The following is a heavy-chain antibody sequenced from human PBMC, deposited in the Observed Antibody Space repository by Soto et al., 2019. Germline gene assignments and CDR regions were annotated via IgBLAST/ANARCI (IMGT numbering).Heavy chain of an antibody. J-gene: IGHJ5*02. Sequence: QLQLQESGSGLVKPSQNLSLTCAVSGGSISSGGYSWSWIRQPPGKGREWIGYIYHSGSTYYNPSLKRRVTIAVDKSKNQFSMNLSSVTAADTAVYYCARVPGPWGQGTLVTVSS. CDR3: ARVPGP. CDR2: IYHSGST. CDR1: GGSISSGGYS. D-gene: IGHD7-27*01. V-gene: IGHV4-30-2*01.